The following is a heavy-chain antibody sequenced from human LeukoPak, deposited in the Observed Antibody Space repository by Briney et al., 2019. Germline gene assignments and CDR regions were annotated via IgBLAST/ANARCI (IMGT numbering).Heavy chain of an antibody. Sequence: SETLSLTCTVSGGSISSYYWSWIRQPPGKGLEWIGYIYYSGSTNYNPSLKSRVTISVDTSKNQFSLKLSSVTAADTAVYYCARGASGWSFNWSDPWGQGTLVTVSS. CDR3: ARGASGWSFNWSDP. D-gene: IGHD6-19*01. CDR1: GGSISSYY. J-gene: IGHJ5*02. CDR2: IYYSGST. V-gene: IGHV4-59*01.